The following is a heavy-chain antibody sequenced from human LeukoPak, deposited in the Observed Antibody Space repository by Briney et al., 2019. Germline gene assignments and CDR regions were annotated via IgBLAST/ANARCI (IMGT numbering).Heavy chain of an antibody. CDR1: GFTFSSYG. CDR2: ISYDGSNK. D-gene: IGHD2-15*01. J-gene: IGHJ5*02. V-gene: IGHV3-30*18. Sequence: GGSLRLSCAASGFTFSSYGMHWVRQAPGKGLEWVAVISYDGSNKYYADSVKGRFTISRDNSKNTLYLQMNSLRAEDTAVYYCANGGGRKRLNWFDPWGQGTLVTVSS. CDR3: ANGGGRKRLNWFDP.